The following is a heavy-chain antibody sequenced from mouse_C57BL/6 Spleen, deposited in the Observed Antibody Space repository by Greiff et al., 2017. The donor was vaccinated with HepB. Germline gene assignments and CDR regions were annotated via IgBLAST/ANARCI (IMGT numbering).Heavy chain of an antibody. V-gene: IGHV1-76*01. CDR1: GYTFTDYY. CDR2: IYPGSGNT. CDR3: ARSQRRLPYYDY. Sequence: VQLQQSGAELVRPGASVKLSCKASGYTFTDYYINWVKQRPGQGLEWIARIYPGSGNTYYNEKFKGKATLTAEKSSSTAYMQLSSLTSEDSAVYFFARSQRRLPYYDYWGQGTTLTVSS. J-gene: IGHJ2*01. D-gene: IGHD3-2*02.